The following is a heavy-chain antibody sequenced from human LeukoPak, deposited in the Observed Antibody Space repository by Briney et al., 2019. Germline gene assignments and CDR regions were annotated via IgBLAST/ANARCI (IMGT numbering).Heavy chain of an antibody. J-gene: IGHJ1*01. V-gene: IGHV3-23*01. D-gene: IGHD4-17*01. CDR1: GFTFSSYA. CDR3: AKGTADYGDLLFQH. CDR2: IRGSGGGT. Sequence: GGSLRLSCAASGFTFSSYALSWVRKAPGKGLGWFSTIRGSGGGTYYADSVKGRFTISRDNSKNTLYLQMSSLRADDTAVYFCAKGTADYGDLLFQHWGQGTLVTVSS.